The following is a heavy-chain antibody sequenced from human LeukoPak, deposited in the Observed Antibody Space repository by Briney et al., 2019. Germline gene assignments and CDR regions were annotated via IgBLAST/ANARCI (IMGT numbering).Heavy chain of an antibody. J-gene: IGHJ6*03. V-gene: IGHV3-7*01. Sequence: GGSLRLSCAASGFTFSSYWMSWVRQAPGKGLEWVANIKQDGSEKYYVDSVKGRFTISRDNAKNSLYLQMNSLRAEDTAVYYCARWSGAAPYYYYYYMDVWGKGTTVTVSS. D-gene: IGHD2-15*01. CDR3: ARWSGAAPYYYYYYMDV. CDR1: GFTFSSYW. CDR2: IKQDGSEK.